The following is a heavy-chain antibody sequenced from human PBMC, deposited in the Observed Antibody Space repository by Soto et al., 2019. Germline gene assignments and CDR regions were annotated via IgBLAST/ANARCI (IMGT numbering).Heavy chain of an antibody. CDR3: ARERCSSTSCYGNDY. D-gene: IGHD2-2*01. J-gene: IGHJ4*02. CDR1: GGSISSGGYY. Sequence: QVQLQESGPGLVKPSQTLSLTCTVSGGSISSGGYYWSWIRQHPGKGLEWIGYIYYSGSTYYNSSLKSRVTISVDTSKNQFSLKLSSVTAADTAVYYCARERCSSTSCYGNDYWGQGTLVTVSS. V-gene: IGHV4-31*03. CDR2: IYYSGST.